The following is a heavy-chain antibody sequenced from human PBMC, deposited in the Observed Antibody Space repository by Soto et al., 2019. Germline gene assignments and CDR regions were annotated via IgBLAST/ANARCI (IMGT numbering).Heavy chain of an antibody. J-gene: IGHJ4*02. CDR1: GYSFTSYW. Sequence: GESLKISCKGSGYSFTSYWISWVRQMPGKGLEWMGRIDPSDSYTNYSPSFQGHVTISADKSISTAYLQWSSLKASDTAMYYCARQKGLRRNSVPFDYWGQGTPVTVSS. D-gene: IGHD4-4*01. CDR3: ARQKGLRRNSVPFDY. CDR2: IDPSDSYT. V-gene: IGHV5-10-1*01.